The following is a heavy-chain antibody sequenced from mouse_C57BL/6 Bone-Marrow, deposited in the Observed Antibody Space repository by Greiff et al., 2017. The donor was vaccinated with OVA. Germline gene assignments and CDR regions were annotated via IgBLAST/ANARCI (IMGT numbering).Heavy chain of an antibody. J-gene: IGHJ1*03. CDR1: GYTFTDHT. D-gene: IGHD1-1*01. Sequence: QVQLQQSAAELVKPGASVKISCKVSGYTFTDHTIHWMKQRPEQGLEWIGYIYPRDGSTKYNEKFKGKATLTADKSSSTAYMQLNSLTSEDSAVYFCTRKGDYGSSYWYFDVWGTGTTVTVSS. CDR2: IYPRDGST. V-gene: IGHV1-78*01. CDR3: TRKGDYGSSYWYFDV.